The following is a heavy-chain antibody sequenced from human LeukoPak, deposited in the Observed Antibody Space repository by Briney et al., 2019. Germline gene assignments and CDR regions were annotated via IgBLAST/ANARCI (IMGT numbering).Heavy chain of an antibody. CDR1: GLTFSNAW. CDR3: TTASILYAQGFYFDY. V-gene: IGHV3-15*01. J-gene: IGHJ4*02. CDR2: IKSKTDGGTT. Sequence: PGGSLRLSCAASGLTFSNAWMSWVRQAPGKGLEWVGRIKSKTDGGTTDYAAPVKGRFTISRDDSKNTLYLQMNSLKTEDTAVYYCTTASILYAQGFYFDYWGQGTLVTVSS. D-gene: IGHD2-2*02.